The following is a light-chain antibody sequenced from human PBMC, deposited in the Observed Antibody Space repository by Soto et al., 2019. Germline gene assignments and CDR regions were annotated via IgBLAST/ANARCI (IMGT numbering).Light chain of an antibody. CDR2: EVS. J-gene: IGLJ3*02. CDR3: SSYTSINTWV. Sequence: QSALTQPASVSGAPGQSITISCAGTSSDVGGYNYVSWYQQHPVKAPQLMIYEVSNRPSGVSNRFSGSKSGNTASLTISGLQDEDEDDYYCSSYTSINTWVFGGGTKLTVL. CDR1: SSDVGGYNY. V-gene: IGLV2-14*01.